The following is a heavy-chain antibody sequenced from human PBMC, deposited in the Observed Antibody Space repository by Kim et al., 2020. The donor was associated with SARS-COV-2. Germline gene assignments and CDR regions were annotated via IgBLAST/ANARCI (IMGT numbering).Heavy chain of an antibody. Sequence: SETLSLTCTVSGGSISSGGYYWSWIRQHPGKGLEWIGYIYYSGSTYYNPSLKGRVTISVDTSKNQLSLKLSSVTAADTAVYYCARGITIFGVVTNGMDVWGQGTTVTVSS. D-gene: IGHD3-3*01. V-gene: IGHV4-31*03. CDR2: IYYSGST. J-gene: IGHJ6*02. CDR1: GGSISSGGYY. CDR3: ARGITIFGVVTNGMDV.